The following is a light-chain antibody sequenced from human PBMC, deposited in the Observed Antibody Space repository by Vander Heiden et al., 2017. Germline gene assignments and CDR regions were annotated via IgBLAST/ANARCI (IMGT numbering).Light chain of an antibody. J-gene: IGLJ1*01. CDR1: SPNIGADYG. Sequence: SVLTHPSSVSGAPGPRVAISCTGSSPNIGADYGVHWYQQFPGTAPKLLISGNNNRPSGVPDRFSGSKSGTSASLAITGLQAEDEADYYCQSYDSSLSGYVFGTGTKVTVL. CDR3: QSYDSSLSGYV. CDR2: GNN. V-gene: IGLV1-40*01.